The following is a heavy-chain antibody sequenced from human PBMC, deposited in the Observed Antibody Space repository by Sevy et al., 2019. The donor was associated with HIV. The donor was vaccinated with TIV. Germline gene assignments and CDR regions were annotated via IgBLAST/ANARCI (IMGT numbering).Heavy chain of an antibody. V-gene: IGHV3-30*04. CDR2: ISNDRSDK. Sequence: GGSPRLSCADSGFIFSNSAMHWVRQAPGKGLEWVTFISNDRSDKYYADSVKGRFTISRDNTKNTLYLEMNSLRVEDMAVYYCARDQAGRVRVRLGELSSPFDFWGQGTLVTVSS. J-gene: IGHJ4*02. D-gene: IGHD3-16*02. CDR1: GFIFSNSA. CDR3: ARDQAGRVRVRLGELSSPFDF.